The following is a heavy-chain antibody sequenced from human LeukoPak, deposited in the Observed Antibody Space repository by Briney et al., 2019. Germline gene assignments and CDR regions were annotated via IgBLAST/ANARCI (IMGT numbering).Heavy chain of an antibody. CDR3: ARVLHRYYYYMDV. V-gene: IGHV3-74*01. CDR1: GFSFSVFW. J-gene: IGHJ6*03. Sequence: GGSLRLSCAASGFSFSVFWMHWVRQAPGKGPVWVSRIKTDESITDYADSVKGRFTISRDNAKNTLYLQMNSLRAEDTAVYYCARVLHRYYYYMDVWGKGTTVTVSS. CDR2: IKTDESIT. D-gene: IGHD2-15*01.